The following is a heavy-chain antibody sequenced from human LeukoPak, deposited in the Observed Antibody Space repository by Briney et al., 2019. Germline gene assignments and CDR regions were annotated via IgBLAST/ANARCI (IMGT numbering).Heavy chain of an antibody. J-gene: IGHJ4*02. CDR3: AKGIYTTGY. CDR1: GFTFSSYE. D-gene: IGHD1-1*01. V-gene: IGHV3-48*03. Sequence: GGSPRLSCAASGFTFSSYEMNWVRQAPGKGLEWVSYISSSGSTIYYADSVKGRFTISRDNAKNSLYLQMNSLRAEDTAVYYCAKGIYTTGYWGQGTLVTVSS. CDR2: ISSSGSTI.